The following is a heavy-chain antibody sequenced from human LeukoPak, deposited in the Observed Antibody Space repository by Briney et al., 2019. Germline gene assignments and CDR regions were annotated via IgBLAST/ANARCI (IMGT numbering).Heavy chain of an antibody. Sequence: PGGSLRLSCAASGFIFSSAWMSWVRQAPGKGLEWVSLIYTGGSTYYADSVKGRFTISRDNSKNTLYLQMNSLRAEDTAVYYCARDQGLSGSYYDAFDIWGQGTMVTVSS. V-gene: IGHV3-66*01. CDR1: GFIFSSAW. D-gene: IGHD1-26*01. J-gene: IGHJ3*02. CDR2: IYTGGST. CDR3: ARDQGLSGSYYDAFDI.